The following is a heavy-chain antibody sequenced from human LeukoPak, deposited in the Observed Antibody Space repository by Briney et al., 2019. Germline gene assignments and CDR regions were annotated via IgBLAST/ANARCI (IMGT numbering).Heavy chain of an antibody. D-gene: IGHD3-10*01. CDR1: GFSFSIYD. CDR3: ARGVNMVRGVIQAFDI. Sequence: GGSLRLSCAASGFSFSIYDMHWVRQATGKGLEWVSVIGSAGDTYYPGSVKGRFTISRENAKNSLYLQMNSLRAGDTAVYYCARGVNMVRGVIQAFDIWGQGTMVTVSS. V-gene: IGHV3-13*01. J-gene: IGHJ3*02. CDR2: IGSAGDT.